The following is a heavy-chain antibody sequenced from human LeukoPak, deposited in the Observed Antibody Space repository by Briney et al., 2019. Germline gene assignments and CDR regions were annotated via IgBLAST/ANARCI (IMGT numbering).Heavy chain of an antibody. J-gene: IGHJ4*02. D-gene: IGHD5-24*01. CDR1: GGSISSGGYY. V-gene: IGHV4-31*03. CDR2: IYYSGST. Sequence: PSQTLSLTCTVSGGSISSGGYYWSWIRQHPGKGLEWIGHIYYSGSTYYNPSLKSRVTISVDTSKNQFSLKLSSVTAADTAVYYCARLMATPYLYYFDYWGQGTLVTVSS. CDR3: ARLMATPYLYYFDY.